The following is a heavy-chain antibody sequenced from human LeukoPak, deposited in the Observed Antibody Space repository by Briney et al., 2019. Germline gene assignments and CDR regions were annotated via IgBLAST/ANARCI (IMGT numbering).Heavy chain of an antibody. CDR2: IWYDGSNK. CDR1: EITFSSYG. CDR3: ARDQRPGWGEYFQH. J-gene: IGHJ1*01. D-gene: IGHD3-16*01. Sequence: GGFLRLSCAASEITFSSYGMHWVRQAPGKGLEWVAVIWYDGSNKYYADSVKGRFTISRDNSKNTVYLQMNSLRVEDTAVYYCARDQRPGWGEYFQHWGQGTLVTVSS. V-gene: IGHV3-33*01.